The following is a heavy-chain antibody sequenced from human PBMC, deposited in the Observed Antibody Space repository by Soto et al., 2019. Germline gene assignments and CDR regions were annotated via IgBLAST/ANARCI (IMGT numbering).Heavy chain of an antibody. CDR2: IIPILGIA. CDR3: ARDIVVVVAASGENWFDP. Sequence: SVKVSCKASGGTFSSYTISWVRQAPGQGLEWMGRIIPILGIANYAQKFQGRVTITADKSTSTAYMELSSLRSEDTAVYYCARDIVVVVAASGENWFDPWGQGTLVTVSS. V-gene: IGHV1-69*04. CDR1: GGTFSSYT. D-gene: IGHD2-15*01. J-gene: IGHJ5*02.